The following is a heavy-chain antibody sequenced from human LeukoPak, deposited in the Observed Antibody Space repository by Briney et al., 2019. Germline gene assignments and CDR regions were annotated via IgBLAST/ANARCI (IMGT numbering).Heavy chain of an antibody. V-gene: IGHV1-2*02. CDR3: ARGDGSGSYSYYYYMDV. CDR2: INPNSGGT. D-gene: IGHD3-10*01. Sequence: GASVKVSCKASGYTFTGYYMHWARQAPGQGLEWMGWINPNSGGTNYAQKFQGRVTMTRDTSISTAYMELSRLRSDDTAVYYCARGDGSGSYSYYYYMDVWGKGTTVTISS. CDR1: GYTFTGYY. J-gene: IGHJ6*03.